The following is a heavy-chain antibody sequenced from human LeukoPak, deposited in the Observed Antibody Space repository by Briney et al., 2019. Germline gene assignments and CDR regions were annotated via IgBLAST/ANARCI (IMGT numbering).Heavy chain of an antibody. V-gene: IGHV3-7*04. J-gene: IGHJ4*02. D-gene: IGHD6-13*01. Sequence: PGGPLRLSCAASGFTFSGYWLSWVRRAPGTGLEGVANIKQDGSEKNYVDPVKGRFTISRDNAKNLMDLQMNSLRAEDTAVYYCARGLLAAAGIDYWGQGALVTVSS. CDR2: IKQDGSEK. CDR1: GFTFSGYW. CDR3: ARGLLAAAGIDY.